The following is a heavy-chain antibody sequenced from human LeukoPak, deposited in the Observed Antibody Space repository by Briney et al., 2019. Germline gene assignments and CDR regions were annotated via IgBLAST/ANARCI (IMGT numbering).Heavy chain of an antibody. D-gene: IGHD4-17*01. CDR2: IYYSGST. Sequence: SETLSLTCTVSHGSINSYYWSWIRQPPGKGLEWIGYIYYSGSTYYNPSLKSRLTISVDTSKNQFSLKLSSVTAADTAVYYCASADYEDAFDIWGQGTMVTVSS. J-gene: IGHJ3*02. CDR3: ASADYEDAFDI. V-gene: IGHV4-59*06. CDR1: HGSINSYY.